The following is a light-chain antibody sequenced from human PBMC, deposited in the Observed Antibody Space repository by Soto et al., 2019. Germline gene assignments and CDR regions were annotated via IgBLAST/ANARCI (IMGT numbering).Light chain of an antibody. CDR1: QSISRY. CDR3: QQYDNLLAPT. V-gene: IGKV1-33*01. Sequence: DIQMTQSPSSLSASVGDRVNITCRASQSISRYLNWFQQKPGKAPKLLIFDASNLQTGVPSRFSGSGSGTDFTFTISGLQPEDFATYFCQQYDNLLAPTFGGGTKVDIK. J-gene: IGKJ4*01. CDR2: DAS.